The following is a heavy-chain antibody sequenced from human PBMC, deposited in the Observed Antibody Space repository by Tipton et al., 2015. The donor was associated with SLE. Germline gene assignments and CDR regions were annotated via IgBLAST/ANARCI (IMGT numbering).Heavy chain of an antibody. V-gene: IGHV1-18*01. CDR3: ARGVHSDCSGGGCYLYY. Sequence: QVQLVQSGVEVKKPGASVKVSCKASGYTFTSYSITWVRQAPGQGLEWMGWISASNGDTNYAQKFQGRLTITTDDSTSTTYMELSSLRSDDTAVYYCARGVHSDCSGGGCYLYYWGQGTLVTVSS. D-gene: IGHD2-15*01. J-gene: IGHJ4*02. CDR2: ISASNGDT. CDR1: GYTFTSYS.